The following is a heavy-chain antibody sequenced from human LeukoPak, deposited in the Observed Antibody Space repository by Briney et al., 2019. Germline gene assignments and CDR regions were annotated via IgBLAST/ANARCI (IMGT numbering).Heavy chain of an antibody. D-gene: IGHD3-22*01. V-gene: IGHV4-59*01. Sequence: SETLSLTCTVSGGSISSYYWSWIRQPPGKGLERIGYISYSGVTNYNPSLKSRVTISVHTSKNQFSLNLSSVTAADTAVYYCARLRLFPDYFDYWGQGTLVTVSS. CDR3: ARLRLFPDYFDY. CDR1: GGSISSYY. CDR2: ISYSGVT. J-gene: IGHJ4*02.